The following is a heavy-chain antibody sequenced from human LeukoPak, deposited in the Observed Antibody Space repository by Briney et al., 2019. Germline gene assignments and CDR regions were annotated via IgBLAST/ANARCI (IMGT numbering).Heavy chain of an antibody. Sequence: SETLSLTCTVSGGSISSSSYYWGWIRQPPGKGREWIGSIYYSGSTYYNPSLKSRVTISVDTSKNQFSLKLSSVTAADTAVYYCSTLKGYCSGGSCYYFDYWGQGTLVTVSS. CDR3: STLKGYCSGGSCYYFDY. D-gene: IGHD2-15*01. V-gene: IGHV4-39*01. CDR1: GGSISSSSYY. CDR2: IYYSGST. J-gene: IGHJ4*02.